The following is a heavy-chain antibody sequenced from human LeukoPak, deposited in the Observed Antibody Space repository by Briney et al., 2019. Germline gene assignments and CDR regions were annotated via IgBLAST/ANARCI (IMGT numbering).Heavy chain of an antibody. J-gene: IGHJ5*02. CDR2: IYHSGST. CDR1: GGSISSSNW. V-gene: IGHV4-4*02. Sequence: NPSGTLSLTCAVSGGSISSSNWRSWVRQPPGKGLEWIGEIYHSGSTNYNQSLKSRVTISVDKSKNQFSLKLSSVTAADTAVYHCARDSPLYVPAASHWFDPWGQGTLVTVSS. CDR3: ARDSPLYVPAASHWFDP. D-gene: IGHD2-2*01.